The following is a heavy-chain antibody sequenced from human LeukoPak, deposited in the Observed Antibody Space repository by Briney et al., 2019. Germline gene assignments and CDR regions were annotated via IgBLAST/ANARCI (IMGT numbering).Heavy chain of an antibody. J-gene: IGHJ4*02. CDR1: GFIFDDYG. V-gene: IGHV3-20*04. Sequence: AGGSLRLSCAASGFIFDDYGMSWVRQAPGKGLEWVSGINWNGGSTGYADSVEGRFTISRDNAKNSLYLQMNSLRAEDTASYYCARAHYSGSFGYWGQGTLVSVSS. CDR3: ARAHYSGSFGY. D-gene: IGHD1-26*01. CDR2: INWNGGST.